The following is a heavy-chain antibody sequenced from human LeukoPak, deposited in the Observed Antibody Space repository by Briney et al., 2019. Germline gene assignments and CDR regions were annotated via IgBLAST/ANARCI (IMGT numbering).Heavy chain of an antibody. CDR1: GGSIISYY. Sequence: PSETLSLTCTVSGGSIISYYWSWIRQPPGKGLEWIGYIYYSGSTNYNPSLKSRVTISVDTSKNQFSLKLSSVTAADTAVYYCARHPSQLLYWSDPWGQGTLVTVSS. J-gene: IGHJ5*02. D-gene: IGHD2-2*01. CDR3: ARHPSQLLYWSDP. CDR2: IYYSGST. V-gene: IGHV4-59*08.